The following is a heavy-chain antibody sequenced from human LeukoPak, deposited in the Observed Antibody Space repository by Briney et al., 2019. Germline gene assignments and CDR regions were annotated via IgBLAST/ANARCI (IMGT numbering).Heavy chain of an antibody. D-gene: IGHD1-1*01. CDR1: GDSVSSNSAA. Sequence: SQTLSLTCAISGDSVSSNSAAWNWIRQSPSRGLEWVGRTYYRSKWYNDYALSVRGRITINPDTSKNQFSLQLSSMTPGDTAVYYCTRGWNSFDYWGQGTLVTVSS. CDR3: TRGWNSFDY. J-gene: IGHJ4*02. V-gene: IGHV6-1*01. CDR2: TYYRSKWYN.